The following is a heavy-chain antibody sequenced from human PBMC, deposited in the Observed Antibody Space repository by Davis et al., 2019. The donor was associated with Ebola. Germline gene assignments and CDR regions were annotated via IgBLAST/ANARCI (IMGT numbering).Heavy chain of an antibody. V-gene: IGHV3-30*02. CDR1: GFTFSTYG. CDR3: AKDTSNIWFDI. D-gene: IGHD1-26*01. CDR2: IRNDGSNK. Sequence: GGSLRLSCAASGFTFSTYGMHWVRQAPGKGLEWVAFIRNDGSNKYYADSVKGRFTISRDNSKNTLYLQMNGLRVEDTAIYYCAKDTSNIWFDIWGQGTMVTVSS. J-gene: IGHJ3*02.